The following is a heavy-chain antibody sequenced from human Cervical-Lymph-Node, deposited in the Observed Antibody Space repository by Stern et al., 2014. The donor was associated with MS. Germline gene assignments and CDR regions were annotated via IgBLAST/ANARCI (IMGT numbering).Heavy chain of an antibody. J-gene: IGHJ4*02. CDR2: IYPCYSET. CDR1: GFKFSIYW. Sequence: EDQLVESGAELIRPGESLKISCKGSGFKFSIYWIAWVRQMPGKGLEWMGIIYPCYSETRYIPSFQGQVTMSADKSTSTAYLQWSSLNASDTAMYFCARQTTAWASDVWGQGTLVTVSS. D-gene: IGHD1-14*01. V-gene: IGHV5-51*01. CDR3: ARQTTAWASDV.